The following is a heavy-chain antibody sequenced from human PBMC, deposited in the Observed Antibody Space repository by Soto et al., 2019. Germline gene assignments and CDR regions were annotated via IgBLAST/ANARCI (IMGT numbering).Heavy chain of an antibody. V-gene: IGHV3-23*01. J-gene: IGHJ6*02. CDR1: GFTFSSYA. Sequence: EVQLLESGGGLVQPGGSLRRCCAASGFTFSSYAMKWVRQAPGKGLEWVSLIGESGTPTYYADSVKGRFTISRDNSGNTLFLEMYSLRAEDTAVYYCARHIPRVRYYGMDVWGQGTTVTVSS. D-gene: IGHD2-2*01. CDR3: ARHIPRVRYYGMDV. CDR2: IGESGTPT.